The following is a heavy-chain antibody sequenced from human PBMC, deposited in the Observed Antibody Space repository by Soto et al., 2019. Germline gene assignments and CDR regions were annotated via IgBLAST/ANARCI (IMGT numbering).Heavy chain of an antibody. Sequence: EVQLVESGGGLVQPGGSLRLSCATSGFILSDCAMNWVRQAPGKGLAWVSYISSSSSVIDYADSVKGRFTVSRDNARNSLSLQMNSLRAEDTAVYYCARDLSWGSNWYYYMDVWGKGTTVTVSS. J-gene: IGHJ6*03. CDR1: GFILSDCA. CDR2: ISSSSSVI. D-gene: IGHD7-27*01. V-gene: IGHV3-48*01. CDR3: ARDLSWGSNWYYYMDV.